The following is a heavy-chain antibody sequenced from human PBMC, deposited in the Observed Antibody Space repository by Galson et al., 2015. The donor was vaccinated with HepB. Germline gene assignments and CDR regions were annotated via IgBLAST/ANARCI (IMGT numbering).Heavy chain of an antibody. J-gene: IGHJ3*02. CDR1: GYTFTSYG. V-gene: IGHV1-18*01. D-gene: IGHD3-3*01. CDR2: ISAYNGNT. CDR3: ARVKRSYDFWSAHTGGGAFDI. Sequence: SVKVSCKASGYTFTSYGISWVRQAPGQGLEWMGWISAYNGNTNYAQKLQGRVTMTTDTSTSTAYMELRSLRSDDTAVYYCARVKRSYDFWSAHTGGGAFDIWGQGTMVTVSS.